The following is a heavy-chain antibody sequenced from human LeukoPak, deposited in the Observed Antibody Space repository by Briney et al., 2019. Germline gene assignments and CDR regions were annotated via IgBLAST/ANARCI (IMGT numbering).Heavy chain of an antibody. J-gene: IGHJ5*02. CDR3: VRGWQHLGS. CDR1: GFTFSSSA. CDR2: LTGGSDNS. Sequence: GGSLRLSCAASGFTFSSSAMTWVRQAPGKGLEWVSSLTGGSDNSEHADSVKGRFSISRDNSKNTLYLQMNSLTAEDTAVYYCVRGWQHLGSWGRGTLVTVSS. V-gene: IGHV3-23*01. D-gene: IGHD4-23*01.